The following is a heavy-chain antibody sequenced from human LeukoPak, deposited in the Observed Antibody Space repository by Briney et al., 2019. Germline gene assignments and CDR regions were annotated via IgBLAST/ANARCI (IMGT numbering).Heavy chain of an antibody. CDR1: GFTFSNYW. Sequence: GGSLRLSSVASGFTFSNYWMHWVRQPPGKGLVWVSRIYVDGRTTNYADSVKGRFTISRDNAKNTVYLEMNSLSVEDTATYYCIRDFRSADLWGQGTLVTVTS. J-gene: IGHJ5*02. V-gene: IGHV3-74*01. CDR3: IRDFRSADL. CDR2: IYVDGRTT.